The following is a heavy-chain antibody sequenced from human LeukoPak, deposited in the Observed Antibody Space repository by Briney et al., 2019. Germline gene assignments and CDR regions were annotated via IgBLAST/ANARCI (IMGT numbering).Heavy chain of an antibody. CDR1: GGTFSSYA. CDR2: IIPIFGTA. V-gene: IGHV1-69*05. D-gene: IGHD3-3*01. Sequence: SVKVSCKASGGTFSSYAISWVRQAPGQGLEWMGGIIPIFGTANYAQKFQGRVTITTDESTSTAYMELSSLRSEDTAVYYCARGPRDDFWSGWYFDYWGQGTLVTVSS. J-gene: IGHJ4*02. CDR3: ARGPRDDFWSGWYFDY.